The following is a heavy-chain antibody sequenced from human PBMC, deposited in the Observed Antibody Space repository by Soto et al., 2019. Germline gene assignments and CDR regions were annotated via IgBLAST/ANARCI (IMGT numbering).Heavy chain of an antibody. CDR3: ARDLGPRVGAMGGEGRD. V-gene: IGHV3-74*01. J-gene: IGHJ4*02. CDR2: INSDGSST. Sequence: PGGALRLSCAASGFTFSSNWMHWVRQAPGKGLVWVSRINSDGSSTSYADSVKGRFTISRDNAKNTLYLQMNSLRAEDTAVYYCARDLGPRVGAMGGEGRDWGQGTLVTVSS. D-gene: IGHD1-26*01. CDR1: GFTFSSNW.